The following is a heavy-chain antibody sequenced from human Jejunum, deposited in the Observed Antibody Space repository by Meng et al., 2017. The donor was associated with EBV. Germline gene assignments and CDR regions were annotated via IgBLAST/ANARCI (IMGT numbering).Heavy chain of an antibody. Sequence: QVQRLESGPGLVKPSETLSLTCTGSGGFVSTASYYWSWIRQSPGKGLEWIGYIYYSGNTNYNPSLKSRATITVDTSKNQFSLKLSSVTAADTAVYYCARVVDYYERSGYPDFWGQGTLVTVSS. CDR1: GGFVSTASYY. V-gene: IGHV4-61*01. CDR3: ARVVDYYERSGYPDF. CDR2: IYYSGNT. D-gene: IGHD3-22*01. J-gene: IGHJ4*02.